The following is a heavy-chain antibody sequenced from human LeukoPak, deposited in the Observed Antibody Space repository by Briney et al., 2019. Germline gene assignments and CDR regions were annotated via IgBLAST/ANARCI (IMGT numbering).Heavy chain of an antibody. J-gene: IGHJ6*02. Sequence: SQTLSLTCTVSGGSISSGGYYWSWIRQHPGKGLEWIGNIYYSGSTYYNPSLKSRVTISVDTSKNQFSLKLSSVTAAATAVYYCAREASSSSSYYYYGMDVWGQGTTVTVSS. D-gene: IGHD6-6*01. CDR2: IYYSGST. CDR3: AREASSSSSYYYYGMDV. CDR1: GGSISSGGYY. V-gene: IGHV4-31*03.